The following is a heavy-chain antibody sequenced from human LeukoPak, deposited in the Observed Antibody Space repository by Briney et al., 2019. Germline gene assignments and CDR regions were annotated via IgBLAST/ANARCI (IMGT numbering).Heavy chain of an antibody. CDR2: IYTSGST. D-gene: IGHD1-26*01. J-gene: IGHJ4*02. V-gene: IGHV4-61*02. CDR3: ARQKRYSGSYSLFDY. CDR1: GGSISSGSYY. Sequence: SETLSLTCTVSGGSISSGSYYWSWIRQPAGKGLEWIGRIYTSGSTNYNPSLKSRVTISVDTSKNQFSLKLSSVTAADTAVYYCARQKRYSGSYSLFDYWGQETLVTVSS.